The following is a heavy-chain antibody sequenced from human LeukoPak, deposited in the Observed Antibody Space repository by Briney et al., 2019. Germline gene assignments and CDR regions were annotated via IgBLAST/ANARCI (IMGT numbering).Heavy chain of an antibody. CDR1: GGSISSYY. J-gene: IGHJ4*02. CDR2: IYYSGST. CDR3: AREPFYGDYGGVFDY. V-gene: IGHV4-59*01. D-gene: IGHD4-17*01. Sequence: SETLSLTCTVSGGSISSYYWSWIRQPPGKGLEWIGYIYYSGSTNYNPSLKSRVTISVDTSKNQFSLKLSSVTAADTAVYCCAREPFYGDYGGVFDYWGQGTLVTVSS.